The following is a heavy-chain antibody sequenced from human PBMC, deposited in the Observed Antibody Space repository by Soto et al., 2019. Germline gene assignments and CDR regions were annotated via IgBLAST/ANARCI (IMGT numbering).Heavy chain of an antibody. V-gene: IGHV3-23*01. Sequence: GGSLRLSCAASGFPFSSYAMSWVRQTPGKGLEWVSTLSGSGGTTYYADSVKGQFTISRDNSKSTLYLQMNSLRAEDTAVYYCARDYYKYYDSSGYYRSPAYWGQGTLVTVSS. CDR1: GFPFSSYA. J-gene: IGHJ4*02. D-gene: IGHD3-22*01. CDR3: ARDYYKYYDSSGYYRSPAY. CDR2: LSGSGGTT.